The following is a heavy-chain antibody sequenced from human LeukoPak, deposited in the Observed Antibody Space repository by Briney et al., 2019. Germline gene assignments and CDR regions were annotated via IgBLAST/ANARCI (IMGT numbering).Heavy chain of an antibody. CDR3: ARDQAVAGTTDAFDI. J-gene: IGHJ3*02. D-gene: IGHD6-19*01. V-gene: IGHV1-69*13. CDR1: GYIFVNYD. CDR2: IIPLFGKA. Sequence: ASLKVSCKASGYIFVNYDISWVREAPGQGLEWMGGIIPLFGKAKYAQKFQGRVTITADESTSTAYMELSSLRSEDTAVFYCARDQAVAGTTDAFDIWGQGTMVTVSS.